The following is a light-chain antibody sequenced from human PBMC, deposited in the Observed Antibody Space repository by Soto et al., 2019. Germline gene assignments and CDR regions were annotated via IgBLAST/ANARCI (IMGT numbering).Light chain of an antibody. J-gene: IGKJ4*01. CDR1: QTISTF. V-gene: IGKV1-39*01. CDR2: SIS. CDR3: QQTYNLPPT. Sequence: DIQLTQSPSSLSASVGDRVSITCRTSQTISTFLNWYHHRPGQAPKLLIYSISNLQSGVPSRFSGGGAGTEFTLTISSLQPEDFGSYSCQQTYNLPPTFGGGTKLEIK.